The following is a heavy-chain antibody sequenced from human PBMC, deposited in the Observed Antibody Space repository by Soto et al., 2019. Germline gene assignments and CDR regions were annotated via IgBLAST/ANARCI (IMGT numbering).Heavy chain of an antibody. D-gene: IGHD2-2*01. CDR1: GGTFSSYA. CDR2: IIPIFGTA. CDR3: ARDSIVLVPAATPYGMDV. J-gene: IGHJ6*02. V-gene: IGHV1-69*13. Sequence: SVKVSCKASGGTFSSYAISWVRQAPGQGLEWMGGIIPIFGTANYAQKFQGRVTITADESTSTAYMELSSLRSEDTAVYYCARDSIVLVPAATPYGMDVRGQGTTVTVPS.